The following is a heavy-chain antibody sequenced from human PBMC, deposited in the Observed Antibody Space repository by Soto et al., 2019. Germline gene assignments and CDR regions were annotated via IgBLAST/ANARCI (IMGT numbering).Heavy chain of an antibody. CDR3: ARDAPWDYSNYSYYMDV. CDR1: SGSISTSDW. D-gene: IGHD4-4*01. Sequence: SETLSLTCAVSSGSISTSDWWSWVRQPPGKGLEWIGEIYHSGSANYNPSLKSRVTMSVDKSKNQFSLKLNSVTAADTTVYYCARDAPWDYSNYSYYMDVWGKGTTVTVSS. V-gene: IGHV4-4*02. CDR2: IYHSGSA. J-gene: IGHJ6*03.